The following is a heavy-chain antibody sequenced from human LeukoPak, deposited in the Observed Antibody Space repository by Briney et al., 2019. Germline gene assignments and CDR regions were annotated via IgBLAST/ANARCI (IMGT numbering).Heavy chain of an antibody. Sequence: GGSLRLSCAASGFTFSSYAMSWVRQAPGKGLEWVSAISGSGGSTYYADSVKGRFTISRDNSKNTLYLQMNSLRAEDTAVYYCTTDPNIWFGESDAFDIWGQGTMVTVSS. D-gene: IGHD3-10*01. CDR2: ISGSGGST. CDR1: GFTFSSYA. V-gene: IGHV3-23*01. J-gene: IGHJ3*02. CDR3: TTDPNIWFGESDAFDI.